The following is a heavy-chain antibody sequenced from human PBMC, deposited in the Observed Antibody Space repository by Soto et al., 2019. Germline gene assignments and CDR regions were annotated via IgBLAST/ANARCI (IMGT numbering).Heavy chain of an antibody. CDR2: IYYSGST. V-gene: IGHV4-30-4*01. CDR1: GGSISSGDYY. Sequence: QVQLQESGPGLVKPSQTLSLTCTVSGGSISSGDYYWSWIRQPPGKGLEWIGYIYYSGSTYYNPSLKSRVTIPVDTSKNQFSLKLSSVTAADTAVYYCARGKRITIFGVVIPSWFDPWGQGTLVTVSS. D-gene: IGHD3-3*01. CDR3: ARGKRITIFGVVIPSWFDP. J-gene: IGHJ5*02.